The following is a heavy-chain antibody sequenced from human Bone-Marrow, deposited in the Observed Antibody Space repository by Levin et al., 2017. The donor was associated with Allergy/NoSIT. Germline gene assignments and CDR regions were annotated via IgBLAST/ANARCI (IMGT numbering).Heavy chain of an antibody. CDR3: ARGRYSGFEI. J-gene: IGHJ3*02. CDR2: TYYRSKWYN. Sequence: SETLSLTCAISGDSVSSNNVAWNWIRQSPSRGLEWLGRTYYRSKWYNQYAISVNSRITVNLDTSKKQFSLQLNSVTPEDTAVYYCARGRYSGFEIWGQGTLVTVSS. V-gene: IGHV6-1*01. D-gene: IGHD2-15*01. CDR1: GDSVSSNNVA.